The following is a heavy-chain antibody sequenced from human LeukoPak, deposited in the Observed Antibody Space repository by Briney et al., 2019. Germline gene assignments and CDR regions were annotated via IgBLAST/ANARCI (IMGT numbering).Heavy chain of an antibody. CDR1: GFTFSSYS. CDR2: ISSSSSYI. Sequence: GGSLRLSCAASGFTFSSYSMSWVRQAPGKGLEWVSSISSSSSYIYYADSVKGRFTISRDNAKNSLYLQMNSLRAEDTAVYYCARDYYDSSGYYVEKRFDYWGQGTLVTVSS. D-gene: IGHD3-22*01. V-gene: IGHV3-21*01. J-gene: IGHJ4*02. CDR3: ARDYYDSSGYYVEKRFDY.